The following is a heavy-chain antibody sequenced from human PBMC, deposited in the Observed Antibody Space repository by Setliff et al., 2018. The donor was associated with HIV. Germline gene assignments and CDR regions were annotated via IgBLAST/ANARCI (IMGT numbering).Heavy chain of an antibody. D-gene: IGHD3-16*01. V-gene: IGHV3-74*01. CDR2: INIDGGST. Sequence: GGSLRLSCAASGFTFRSCWMYWVRQPPGKGLVWVSRINIDGGSTNYADSVKGRFTISRDNAKNTLYLQMNGLSAEDTAVYYCARDRFRGGVGTGLAEYWGQGTVVTVSS. CDR3: ARDRFRGGVGTGLAEY. CDR1: GFTFRSCW. J-gene: IGHJ4*02.